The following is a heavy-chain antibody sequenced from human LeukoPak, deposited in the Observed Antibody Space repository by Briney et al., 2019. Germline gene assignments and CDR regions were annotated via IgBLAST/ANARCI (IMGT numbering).Heavy chain of an antibody. CDR2: ISSSSSYI. D-gene: IGHD6-19*01. CDR1: GFTFSTYA. Sequence: GGSLRLSCAASGFTFSTYAMSWVRQAPGKGLEWVSSISSSSSYIYYADSVKGRFTISRDNAKNSLYLQMNSLRAEDTAVYYCARSVIAVAVDWFDPWGQGTLVTVSS. CDR3: ARSVIAVAVDWFDP. J-gene: IGHJ5*02. V-gene: IGHV3-21*01.